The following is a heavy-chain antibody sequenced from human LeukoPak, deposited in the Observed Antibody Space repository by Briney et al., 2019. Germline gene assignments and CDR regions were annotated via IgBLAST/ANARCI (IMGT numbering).Heavy chain of an antibody. CDR2: INPNSGGT. V-gene: IGHV1-2*02. CDR1: GFTFTAYD. Sequence: ASVKVSCKASGFTFTAYDIHWVRQAPGQGLEWMGWINPNSGGTNYAQKFQGRVTITADESTSTAYMELSSLRSEDTAVYYCARGSRDGYNFLFDYWGQGTLVTVSS. D-gene: IGHD5-24*01. CDR3: ARGSRDGYNFLFDY. J-gene: IGHJ4*02.